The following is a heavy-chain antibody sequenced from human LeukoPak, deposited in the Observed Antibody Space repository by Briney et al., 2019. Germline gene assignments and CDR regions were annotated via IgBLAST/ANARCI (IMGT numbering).Heavy chain of an antibody. J-gene: IGHJ4*02. CDR1: SGSIDSSSYY. V-gene: IGHV4-39*07. D-gene: IGHD3-22*01. Sequence: SETLSLTCAVSSGSIDSSSYYWGWIRQPPGEGLEWIGSIYYSGSTNYNPSLKSRVTISVDTSKNQFSLKLSSVTAADTAVYYCARWGRYYYDSSGYLYYFDYWGQGTLVTVSS. CDR3: ARWGRYYYDSSGYLYYFDY. CDR2: IYYSGST.